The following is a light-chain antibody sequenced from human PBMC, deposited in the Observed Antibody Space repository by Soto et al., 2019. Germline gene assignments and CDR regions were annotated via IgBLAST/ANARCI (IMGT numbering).Light chain of an antibody. Sequence: EIVLTQSPGTLSLSPGERATLSCRAGQSASSRYLAWYQQKPGQAPRLLLYGASSRATDITDRFSGSGSGTNFTLNISRQQPEDYAVYYCQQYGSSPWTYGQGTKVEIK. CDR2: GAS. CDR3: QQYGSSPWT. V-gene: IGKV3-20*01. J-gene: IGKJ1*01. CDR1: QSASSRY.